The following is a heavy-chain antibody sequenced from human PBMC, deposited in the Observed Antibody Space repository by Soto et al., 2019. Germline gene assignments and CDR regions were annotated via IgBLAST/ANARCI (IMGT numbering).Heavy chain of an antibody. J-gene: IGHJ5*02. D-gene: IGHD2-2*03. V-gene: IGHV4-34*01. Sequence: PSETLSLTCAVSGGSFSGYYWTWIRRPPGKGLEWIGNINHRGSTNYNPSLESRVTISVDTSKNQFSLKLSSVTAADTAVYYCARDGFCTSTTCRIGNWFDPWGQGTLVTVSS. CDR3: ARDGFCTSTTCRIGNWFDP. CDR2: INHRGST. CDR1: GGSFSGYY.